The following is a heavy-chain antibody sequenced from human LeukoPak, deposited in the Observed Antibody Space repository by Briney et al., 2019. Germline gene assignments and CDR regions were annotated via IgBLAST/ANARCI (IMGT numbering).Heavy chain of an antibody. V-gene: IGHV3-64*01. CDR1: GFTFSSYA. CDR2: ISSNGGST. J-gene: IGHJ4*02. CDR3: ARGYCSGGSCWYYFDY. D-gene: IGHD2-15*01. Sequence: GGSLRLSCAASGFTFSSYAMHWVRQAPGKGLEYVSAISSNGGSTYYANSVKGRFTISRDNSKNTLYLQMGSLRAEDMAVYYCARGYCSGGSCWYYFDYWGQGTLVTVSS.